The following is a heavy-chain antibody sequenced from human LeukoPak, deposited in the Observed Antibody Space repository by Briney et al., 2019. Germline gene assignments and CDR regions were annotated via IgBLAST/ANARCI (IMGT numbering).Heavy chain of an antibody. CDR1: GFTFTSFW. CDR2: ISTDGAVT. J-gene: IGHJ4*02. V-gene: IGHV3-74*01. D-gene: IGHD4-17*01. Sequence: GGSLRLSCAASGFTFTSFWMHWFRQAPGRGLVWISRISTDGAVTGYADSVKGRFTISRDNAKNTLYLQMNSLRAEDTAVYYCARDRTTVTLFDNWGQGALVTVSS. CDR3: ARDRTTVTLFDN.